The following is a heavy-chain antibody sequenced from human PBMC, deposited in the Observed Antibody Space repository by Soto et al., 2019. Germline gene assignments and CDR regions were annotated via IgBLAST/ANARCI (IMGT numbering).Heavy chain of an antibody. D-gene: IGHD3-3*01. V-gene: IGHV3-15*01. J-gene: IGHJ4*02. CDR2: IKRKIDGGTT. Sequence: GGHMSLSCAASGFTFNNAWMSWVRQAPGKGLEWVGRIKRKIDGGTTDYAAPVKGRFTISRDDSKNTLYLQMNSLKTEDTAVYYCITDRHYDFWSGYYADFDYWGQGTLVTVSS. CDR1: GFTFNNAW. CDR3: ITDRHYDFWSGYYADFDY.